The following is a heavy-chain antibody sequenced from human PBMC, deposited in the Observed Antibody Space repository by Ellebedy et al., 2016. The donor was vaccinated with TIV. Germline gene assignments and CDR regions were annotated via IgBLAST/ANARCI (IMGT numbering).Heavy chain of an antibody. Sequence: GGSLRLXXAASGFTFSDYYMSWIRQAPGKGLEWVSYISSSGSTMYYADSVKGRFTISRDNAKNSLYLQMNSLRAEDTAVYYCARDRGGSYSPVDYWGQGTLVTVSS. CDR1: GFTFSDYY. CDR2: ISSSGSTM. J-gene: IGHJ4*02. CDR3: ARDRGGSYSPVDY. V-gene: IGHV3-11*01. D-gene: IGHD1-26*01.